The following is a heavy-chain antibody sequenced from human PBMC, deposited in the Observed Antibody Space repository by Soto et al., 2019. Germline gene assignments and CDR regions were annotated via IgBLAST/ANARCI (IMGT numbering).Heavy chain of an antibody. CDR1: GYIFTSSY. Sequence: ASVKVSCKASGYIFTSSYIHWVRQAPGQGLEWMGVINPSGGSTNYAQKFQGRVTMTRDTSTSTVYMEVSSLRAEDTAMYYCAKNSKGYSGSYFDHWGQGIPVTVSS. CDR3: AKNSKGYSGSYFDH. CDR2: INPSGGST. V-gene: IGHV1-46*01. D-gene: IGHD5-12*01. J-gene: IGHJ4*02.